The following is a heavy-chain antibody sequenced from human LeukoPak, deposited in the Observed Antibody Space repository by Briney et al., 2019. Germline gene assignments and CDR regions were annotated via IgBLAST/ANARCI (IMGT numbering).Heavy chain of an antibody. CDR2: IVVGSGNT. CDR3: AAVPGYSGSWYLFDS. J-gene: IGHJ4*02. CDR1: GFTFTSSA. V-gene: IGHV1-58*02. D-gene: IGHD6-13*01. Sequence: SVKVSCKASGFTFTSSAMQWVRQTRGQRLEWRGWIVVGSGNTNYAQKSQERVTITSDKSTSTAYMELSSLTSDDTAVYYCAAVPGYSGSWYLFDSWGQGTPVIVSS.